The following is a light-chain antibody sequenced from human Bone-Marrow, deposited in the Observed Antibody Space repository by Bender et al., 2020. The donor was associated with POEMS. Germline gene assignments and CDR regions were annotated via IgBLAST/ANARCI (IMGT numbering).Light chain of an antibody. V-gene: IGLV1-44*01. Sequence: QAALTQPPSASGTPGQRVTISCSGTSSNFGNNAANWYQHVPGTAPKLPLYSNNQRPPGVPDRFSACKSGGSASLAISGLHSDDEADYYCSSWDDSLNDWVFGGGTKLTVL. CDR1: SSNFGNNA. CDR2: SNN. CDR3: SSWDDSLNDWV. J-gene: IGLJ3*02.